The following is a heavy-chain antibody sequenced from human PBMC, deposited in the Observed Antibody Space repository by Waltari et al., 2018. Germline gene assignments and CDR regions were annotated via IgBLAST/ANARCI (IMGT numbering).Heavy chain of an antibody. Sequence: QVQLQESGPGLVKPSETLSLTCSVSGGSISNSYWTWIRQSPGKGLEWIGDIYYSGTANFNPSLNNRVAISADMSKNQFSLKLSSVIAADTAVYYCARAHLQVVTTRDDYYIYYMDVWGKGTTVTVSS. V-gene: IGHV4-59*01. D-gene: IGHD5-12*01. CDR3: ARAHLQVVTTRDDYYIYYMDV. J-gene: IGHJ6*03. CDR2: IYYSGTA. CDR1: GGSISNSY.